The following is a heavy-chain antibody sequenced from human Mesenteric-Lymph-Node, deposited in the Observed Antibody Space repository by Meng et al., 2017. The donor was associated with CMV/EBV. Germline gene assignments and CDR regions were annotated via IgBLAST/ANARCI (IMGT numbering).Heavy chain of an antibody. Sequence: GGSLRLSCAASGFTFSNHWMHWVRQGPGKGLVWVSRISTDGSTTSYADSVKGRFTISRDNAKNTVYLHMNSLRVEDTAVYYCARDVDWSFDYWGQGILVTVSS. CDR3: ARDVDWSFDY. V-gene: IGHV3-74*01. CDR2: ISTDGSTT. CDR1: GFTFSNHW. D-gene: IGHD3-9*01. J-gene: IGHJ4*02.